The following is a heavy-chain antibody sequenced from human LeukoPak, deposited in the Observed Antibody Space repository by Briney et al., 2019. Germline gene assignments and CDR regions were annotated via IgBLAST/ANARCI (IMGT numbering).Heavy chain of an antibody. D-gene: IGHD3-16*01. CDR2: IYSGGST. V-gene: IGHV3-53*01. Sequence: GGSLRLSCAASGLTVSSNYMTWVRQAPGKGLEWVSVIYSGGSTYYADSVKGRFTISRDDSKNTLYLQMNSLRAEDTAVYYCASGLPPGMMRYWGPGNLVTVSS. J-gene: IGHJ4*02. CDR1: GLTVSSNY. CDR3: ASGLPPGMMRY.